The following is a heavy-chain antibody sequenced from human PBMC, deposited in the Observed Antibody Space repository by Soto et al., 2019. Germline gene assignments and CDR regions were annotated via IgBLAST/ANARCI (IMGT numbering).Heavy chain of an antibody. CDR2: IKGDGNAR. CDR1: GFTFSTSW. J-gene: IGHJ4*02. CDR3: ASRPVWLREFQIDY. Sequence: PGGSLRLSCAASGFTFSTSWMNWVRQAPGKGLDWVASIKGDGNARNYADSVKGRFTISRDNAKNSVYLQMDSLRDEDTAVYYCASRPVWLREFQIDYWGQGTLVTVSS. D-gene: IGHD3-10*01. V-gene: IGHV3-7*01.